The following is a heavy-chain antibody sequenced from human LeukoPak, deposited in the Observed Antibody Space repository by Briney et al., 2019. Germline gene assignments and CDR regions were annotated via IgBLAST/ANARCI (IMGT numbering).Heavy chain of an antibody. CDR3: ASAYYDILTGYYHESDY. CDR2: ISYDGSNK. Sequence: GGSLRLSCAASGFTFSNYVMHWVRQAPGKGLEWVAVISYDGSNKYYADSVKGRFTISRDNSKNTLYLQMNSLRAEDTAVYYCASAYYDILTGYYHESDYWGQGTLVTVSS. J-gene: IGHJ4*02. CDR1: GFTFSNYV. D-gene: IGHD3-9*01. V-gene: IGHV3-30-3*01.